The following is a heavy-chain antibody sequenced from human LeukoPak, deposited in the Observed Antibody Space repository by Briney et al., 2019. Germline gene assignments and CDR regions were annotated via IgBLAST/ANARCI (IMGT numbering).Heavy chain of an antibody. Sequence: PGRSLRLSCAASGFTFSSYAMHWVRQAPGKGLEWVAVISYDGSNKYYADSVKGRFTISRDNSKNTLYLQMNSLRAEDTAVYYCARSIAAAGMRFDYWGQGTLVTVSS. J-gene: IGHJ4*02. CDR2: ISYDGSNK. CDR3: ARSIAAAGMRFDY. V-gene: IGHV3-30*04. CDR1: GFTFSSYA. D-gene: IGHD6-13*01.